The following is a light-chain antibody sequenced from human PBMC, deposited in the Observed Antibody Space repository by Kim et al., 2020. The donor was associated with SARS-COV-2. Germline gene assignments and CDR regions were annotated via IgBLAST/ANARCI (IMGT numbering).Light chain of an antibody. V-gene: IGLV3-1*01. CDR3: QAWDSSTFWV. CDR1: KLGDKY. CDR2: QND. Sequence: SYELTQPPSVSVSPGQTASITCSGAKLGDKYACWYQQKPGQSPVLVIYQNDKRPSGIPERFSGSNSGDTATLTISGTQAMDEADYYCQAWDSSTFWVFGGGTQLTVL. J-gene: IGLJ3*02.